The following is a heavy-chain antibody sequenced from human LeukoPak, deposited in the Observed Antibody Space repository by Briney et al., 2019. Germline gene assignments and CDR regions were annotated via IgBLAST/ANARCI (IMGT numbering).Heavy chain of an antibody. CDR1: GGSISSSNYY. J-gene: IGHJ5*02. Sequence: SETLSLTCTVSGGSISSSNYYWGWIRQPPGKGLEWIGSIYYSGNTYYNPSLKSRVTISVDTSKNQFSLKLSSVTAADTAVYYCARGKVRGLHWFDPWGQGTLVTVSS. CDR3: ARGKVRGLHWFDP. CDR2: IYYSGNT. D-gene: IGHD6-25*01. V-gene: IGHV4-39*07.